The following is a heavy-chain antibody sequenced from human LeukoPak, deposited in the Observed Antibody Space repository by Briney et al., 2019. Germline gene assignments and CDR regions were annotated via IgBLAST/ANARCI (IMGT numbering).Heavy chain of an antibody. V-gene: IGHV3-30*04. D-gene: IGHD1-26*01. J-gene: IGHJ4*02. Sequence: GGSLRLSCAASGFTFSSYAMHWVRQAPGKGLEWVAVISYDGNIKYYTDSVKGRFTISRDNSKNTLYLQMNSLRAEDTAVYYCAKDLVGASGYWGQGTLVTVSS. CDR1: GFTFSSYA. CDR2: ISYDGNIK. CDR3: AKDLVGASGY.